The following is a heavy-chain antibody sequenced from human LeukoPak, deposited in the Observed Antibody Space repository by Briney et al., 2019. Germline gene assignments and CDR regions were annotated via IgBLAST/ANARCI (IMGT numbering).Heavy chain of an antibody. CDR3: ATGPGLLRITMVRGVMDV. CDR2: FDPEDGET. Sequence: ASVKASCKVSGYTLTELTMHWVRQAPGKGLEWMGGFDPEDGETIYAQKFQGRVTMTEDTSTDTAYMELSSLRSEDTAVYYCATGPGLLRITMVRGVMDVWGQGATVTVSS. J-gene: IGHJ6*02. CDR1: GYTLTELT. V-gene: IGHV1-24*01. D-gene: IGHD3-10*01.